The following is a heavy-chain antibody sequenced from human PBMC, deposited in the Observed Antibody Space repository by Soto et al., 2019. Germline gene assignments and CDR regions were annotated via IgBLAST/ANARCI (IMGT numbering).Heavy chain of an antibody. J-gene: IGHJ4*02. D-gene: IGHD2-2*01. CDR2: ISGSGGSP. Sequence: EVQLLQSGGGLVQPGESLRLSCAASGFIFSSYTMSWVRQAPGKGLEWVSVISGSGGSPYHADSVQGRFTISRDNPKNTLYLQMNSLRAEDTAIYYCVKARCSSATCYVPDYWGQGTLVTVSS. CDR3: VKARCSSATCYVPDY. CDR1: GFIFSSYT. V-gene: IGHV3-23*01.